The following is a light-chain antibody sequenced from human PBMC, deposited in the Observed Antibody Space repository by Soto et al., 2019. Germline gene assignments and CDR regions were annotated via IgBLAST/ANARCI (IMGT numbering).Light chain of an antibody. CDR3: QQYGSSPIT. J-gene: IGKJ5*01. CDR1: QSVSSNY. CDR2: GAS. Sequence: EIVLTQSPGTLSLSPGERDTLSCRASQSVSSNYLAWYQQEPGQAPRPLIYGASSRATGIPDRFSGSGSGTDFSLTISRLEPEDFAVYYCQQYGSSPITFGQGTRLEIK. V-gene: IGKV3-20*01.